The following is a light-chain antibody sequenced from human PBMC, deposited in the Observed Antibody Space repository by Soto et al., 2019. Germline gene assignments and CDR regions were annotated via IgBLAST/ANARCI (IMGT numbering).Light chain of an antibody. V-gene: IGLV2-14*01. Sequence: QSALTQPASVSGSLGQSITISCTGTSGDIGIYNFVSWFHQRPAKAPKLLIFEVYNRPSGVSDRFSASKSGNAASLTISGLQADDEGDYYCASYTRSNTWVFGGGTKLTVL. CDR3: ASYTRSNTWV. CDR1: SGDIGIYNF. J-gene: IGLJ3*02. CDR2: EVY.